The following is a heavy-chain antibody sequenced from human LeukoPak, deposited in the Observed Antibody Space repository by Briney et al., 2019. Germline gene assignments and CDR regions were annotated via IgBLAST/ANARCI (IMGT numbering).Heavy chain of an antibody. CDR1: GFTFSSYG. CDR3: AKDSNYYYDSSGYSFQH. J-gene: IGHJ1*01. V-gene: IGHV3-30*02. CDR2: IRYDGSNK. Sequence: QPGGSLRLSCTASGFTFSSYGMHWVCQAPGKGLEWVTFIRYDGSNKYYVDSVKGRFTISRDNSKNTLYLQMNSLRAEDTAVYYCAKDSNYYYDSSGYSFQHWGQGTLVTVSS. D-gene: IGHD3-22*01.